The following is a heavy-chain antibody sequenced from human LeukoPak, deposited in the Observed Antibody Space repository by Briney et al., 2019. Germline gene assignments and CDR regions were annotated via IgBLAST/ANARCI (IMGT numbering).Heavy chain of an antibody. J-gene: IGHJ4*02. V-gene: IGHV1-18*01. CDR3: AREIGPRQLHLWGSAFDY. Sequence: GASVKVSCKASGYTFTSYGISWVRQAPGQGLEWMGWISAYNGNTNYAQKLQGRVTMTTDTSTSTAYMELSSLRSEDTAMYYCAREIGPRQLHLWGSAFDYWGRGTLVTVSS. CDR1: GYTFTSYG. CDR2: ISAYNGNT. D-gene: IGHD5-18*01.